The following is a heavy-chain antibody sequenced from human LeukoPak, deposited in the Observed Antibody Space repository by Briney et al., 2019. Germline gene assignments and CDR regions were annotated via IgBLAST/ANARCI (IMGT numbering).Heavy chain of an antibody. V-gene: IGHV4-34*01. CDR2: INHSGST. CDR3: ARRGYCSGGGCYSGIDY. CDR1: GGSFSGYY. D-gene: IGHD2-15*01. Sequence: SETLSLTCAVYGGSFSGYYWSWIRQPPGKGLEWIGEINHSGSTNYNPSLKSRVTISVDTSKNQFSLKLSSVTAADTAVYYCARRGYCSGGGCYSGIDYWGQGTLVTVSS. J-gene: IGHJ4*02.